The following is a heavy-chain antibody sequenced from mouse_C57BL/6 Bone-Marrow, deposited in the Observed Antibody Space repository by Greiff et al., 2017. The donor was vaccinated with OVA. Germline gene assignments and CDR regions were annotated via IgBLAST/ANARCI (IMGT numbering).Heavy chain of an antibody. J-gene: IGHJ1*03. CDR2: IYPGNSDT. D-gene: IGHD1-1*01. Sequence: EVQLQQSGTVLARPGASVKMSCKTSGYTFTSYWMHWVKQRPGQGLEWIGAIYPGNSDTSYNQKFKGKAKLTAVPSASTAYMELSSLTNEDSAVYYGTRRDYGSPSYWYFDVWGTGTTVTVSS. CDR1: GYTFTSYW. CDR3: TRRDYGSPSYWYFDV. V-gene: IGHV1-5*01.